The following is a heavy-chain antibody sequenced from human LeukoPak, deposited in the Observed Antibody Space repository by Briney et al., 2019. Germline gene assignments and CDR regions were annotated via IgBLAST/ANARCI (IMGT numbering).Heavy chain of an antibody. V-gene: IGHV4-39*07. Sequence: RASETLSLTCTVSGGSISTSNYYWGWIRQPPGKGLEWIGNIFYSGSTYYNPSLKSRVTISVDTSKNQFSLKLSSVTAADTAVYYCARGCRDGFTKSDAFDIWGQGTMVTVSS. CDR3: ARGCRDGFTKSDAFDI. CDR1: GGSISTSNYY. J-gene: IGHJ3*02. D-gene: IGHD5-24*01. CDR2: IFYSGST.